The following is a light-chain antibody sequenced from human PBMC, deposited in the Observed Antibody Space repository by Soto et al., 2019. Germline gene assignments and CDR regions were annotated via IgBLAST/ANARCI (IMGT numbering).Light chain of an antibody. CDR1: ESVSTN. CDR2: DAS. J-gene: IGKJ2*01. CDR3: QQYHYWYT. V-gene: IGKV3-15*01. Sequence: EIVMTQSPATLSVSPGGRATLSCRASESVSTNLAWYHQKPGQAPRLLIYDASTRATGVVARFSGSGSGTLFTLTINSLQSEDFAVYYCQQYHYWYTFGQGTKLEIK.